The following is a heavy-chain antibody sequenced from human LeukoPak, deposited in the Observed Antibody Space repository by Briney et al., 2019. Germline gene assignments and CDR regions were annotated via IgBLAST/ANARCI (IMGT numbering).Heavy chain of an antibody. J-gene: IGHJ4*02. V-gene: IGHV3-64D*06. CDR2: ISSNGGST. Sequence: GGSLRLSCSASGFTFSSYAMHWVRQAPGKRLEYVSAISSNGGSTYYADSVKGRFTISRDNSKNTLYLQMSSLRAEDTAVYSCSGGSRRRFDYWGQGTLVTVSS. CDR1: GFTFSSYA. CDR3: SGGSRRRFDY. D-gene: IGHD2-15*01.